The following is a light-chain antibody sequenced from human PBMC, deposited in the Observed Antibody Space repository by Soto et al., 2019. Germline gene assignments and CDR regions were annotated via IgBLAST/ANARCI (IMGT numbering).Light chain of an antibody. CDR2: GAS. CDR1: QSVSSSY. J-gene: IGKJ2*01. V-gene: IGKV3-20*01. CDR3: QQYGSSPVT. Sequence: EIVLTQSPGTLSLSPGERATLSCRASQSVSSSYLAWYQQKPGQAPRHLIYGASSRATGIPDRFSGSGSGSDFTLTISRLEPEDFAVYYCQQYGSSPVTFGQGTKLEIK.